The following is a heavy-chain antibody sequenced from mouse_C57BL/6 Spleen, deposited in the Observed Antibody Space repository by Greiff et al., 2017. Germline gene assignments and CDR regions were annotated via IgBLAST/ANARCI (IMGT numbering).Heavy chain of an antibody. V-gene: IGHV1-52*01. CDR1: GYTFTSYW. CDR3: ARHTTVVARTYFDV. Sequence: VQLQQPGAELVRPGSSVKLSCKASGYTFTSYWMHWVKQRPIQGLEWIGNIDPSDSETHYNQKFKDKATLTVDKSSSTAYMQLSSLTSEDSAVYYCARHTTVVARTYFDVWGTGTTVTVSS. D-gene: IGHD1-1*01. CDR2: IDPSDSET. J-gene: IGHJ1*03.